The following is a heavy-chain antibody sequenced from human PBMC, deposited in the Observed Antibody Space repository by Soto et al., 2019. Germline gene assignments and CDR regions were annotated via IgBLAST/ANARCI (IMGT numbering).Heavy chain of an antibody. V-gene: IGHV4-39*01. J-gene: IGHJ6*02. Sequence: ASETLSLTCTVSGGSISSSSYYWGWIRQPPGKGLEWIGSIYYSGSTYYNPSLKSRVTISVDTSKNQFSLKLSSVTAADTAVYYCARRGFYYYGMDVWGQGTTVTVSS. CDR1: GGSISSSSYY. CDR2: IYYSGST. CDR3: ARRGFYYYGMDV.